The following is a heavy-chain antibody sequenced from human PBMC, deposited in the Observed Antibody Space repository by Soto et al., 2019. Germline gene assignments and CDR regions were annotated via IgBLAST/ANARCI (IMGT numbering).Heavy chain of an antibody. CDR2: ISVDDGDT. D-gene: IGHD5-18*01. Sequence: QVQLVQSGAEVKKPGASVKVSCKASGYTFTSYGISWVRQAPGQGLEWMGWISVDDGDTNYAQNFQGRVTMSTDTSTSTAYMEMRSLTSDDTAVYYCARDQVANWAPGSAMVNYYYGMDAWGQGTTVTVSS. V-gene: IGHV1-18*04. J-gene: IGHJ6*02. CDR1: GYTFTSYG. CDR3: ARDQVANWAPGSAMVNYYYGMDA.